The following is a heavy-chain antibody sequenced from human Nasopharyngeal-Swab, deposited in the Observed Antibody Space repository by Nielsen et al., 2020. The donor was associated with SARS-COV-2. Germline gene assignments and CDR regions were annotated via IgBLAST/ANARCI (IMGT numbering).Heavy chain of an antibody. D-gene: IGHD6-19*01. CDR1: GYTFTIYG. CDR3: ATRAVAGFFDY. CDR2: ISDYNGNT. V-gene: IGHV1-18*01. J-gene: IGHJ4*02. Sequence: SVNVSCKASGYTFTIYGITWVRQAPGKGLEWMGWISDYNGNTNYAQKLQGRVTMTTDTSTSTAYMELRSLRSDDTAVYYCATRAVAGFFDYWGQGTLVTVSS.